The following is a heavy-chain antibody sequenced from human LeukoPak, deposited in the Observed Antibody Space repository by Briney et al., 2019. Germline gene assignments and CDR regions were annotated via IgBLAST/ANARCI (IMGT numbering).Heavy chain of an antibody. CDR1: GFTFSSYA. CDR3: AKGSSSWFHAFDI. Sequence: GGSLRLSCAASGFTFSSYATSWVRQAPGKGLEWVSAISGSGGSTYYADSVKGRFTISRDNSKNTLYLQMNSLRAEDTAVYYCAKGSSSWFHAFDIWGQGTMVTVSS. V-gene: IGHV3-23*01. J-gene: IGHJ3*02. D-gene: IGHD6-13*01. CDR2: ISGSGGST.